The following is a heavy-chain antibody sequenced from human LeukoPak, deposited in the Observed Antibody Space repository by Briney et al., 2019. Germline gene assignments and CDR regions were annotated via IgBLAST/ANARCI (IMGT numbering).Heavy chain of an antibody. J-gene: IGHJ4*02. CDR2: IYHSGST. V-gene: IGHV4-38-2*02. CDR1: GYSISSGYY. CDR3: ARVRGIAAAGGRGY. Sequence: SETLSLTCTVSGYSISSGYYWGWIRQPPGKGLEWIGSIYHSGSTYYNPSLKSRVTISVDTSKNQFSLKLSSVTAADTAVYYCARVRGIAAAGGRGYWGQGTLVTVSS. D-gene: IGHD6-13*01.